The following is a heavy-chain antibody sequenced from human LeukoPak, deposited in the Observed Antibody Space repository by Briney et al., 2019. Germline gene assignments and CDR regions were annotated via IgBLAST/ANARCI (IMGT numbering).Heavy chain of an antibody. D-gene: IGHD5-12*01. V-gene: IGHV4-59*08. CDR3: ARRGRAAGKYGGYEYWYFDY. CDR2: MSYSGST. CDR1: GGSLSKYC. J-gene: IGHJ4*02. Sequence: SQTLSLTSTLYGGSLSKYCCSWVRQTPGKGMEWIGYMSYSGSTNHNPPLKSRVTISVDTSKTRFSLKLSSVTAADTAVYYCARRGRAAGKYGGYEYWYFDYWGQGTLVTVSS.